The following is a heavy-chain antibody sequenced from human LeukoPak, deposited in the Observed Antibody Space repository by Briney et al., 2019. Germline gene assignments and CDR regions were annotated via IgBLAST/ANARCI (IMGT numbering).Heavy chain of an antibody. CDR2: IRSKAYGGTT. Sequence: PGRSLRLSCTASGFTFGDYAMSWVRQAPGKGLEWVGFIRSKAYGGTTEYAASVKGRFTISRDDSKSIAYLQMNSLKTEDTAVYYCTREGVTAMVRRYFDYWGQGTLVTVSS. CDR3: TREGVTAMVRRYFDY. CDR1: GFTFGDYA. J-gene: IGHJ4*02. D-gene: IGHD5-18*01. V-gene: IGHV3-49*04.